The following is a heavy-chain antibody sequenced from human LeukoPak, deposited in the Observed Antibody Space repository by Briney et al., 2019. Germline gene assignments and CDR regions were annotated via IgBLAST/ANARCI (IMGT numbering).Heavy chain of an antibody. J-gene: IGHJ5*02. V-gene: IGHV4-39*07. D-gene: IGHD3-10*01. CDR1: GGSISSSSYY. Sequence: SETLSLTCTVSGGSISSSSYYWGWIRQPPGKGLEWIGSIYYSGSTYYNPSLKSRLTISLETSKNQFSLRLSSVTAADTAIYYCARVLGDYYGSGSYSHFRFDPWGQGGLVTVSS. CDR3: ARVLGDYYGSGSYSHFRFDP. CDR2: IYYSGST.